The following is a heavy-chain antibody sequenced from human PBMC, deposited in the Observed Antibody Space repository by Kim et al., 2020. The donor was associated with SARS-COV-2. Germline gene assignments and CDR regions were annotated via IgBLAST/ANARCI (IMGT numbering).Heavy chain of an antibody. D-gene: IGHD6-6*01. CDR3: ARVRDSSSPPDY. CDR2: IYYSGST. CDR1: GGSISSYY. Sequence: SETLSLTCTVSGGSISSYYWSWIRQPPGKGLEWIGYIYYSGSTNYNPSLKSRVTISVDTSKNQFSLKLSSVTAADTAVYYCARVRDSSSPPDYWGQGTLVTVSS. V-gene: IGHV4-59*13. J-gene: IGHJ4*02.